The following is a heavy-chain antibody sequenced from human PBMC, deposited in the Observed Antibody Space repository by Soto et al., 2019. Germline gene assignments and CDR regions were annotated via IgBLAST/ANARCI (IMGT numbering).Heavy chain of an antibody. CDR2: IYPGDSDT. D-gene: IGHD2-2*01. CDR3: ARHGVRPNCSSTSCYLGDYYYGMDV. CDR1: GYSFTSYW. V-gene: IGHV5-51*01. J-gene: IGHJ6*02. Sequence: GESLKISCKGSGYSFTSYWIGWVRQMPGKGLEWMGIIYPGDSDTRYSPSFQGQVTISADKAISTAYLQWSSLKASDTAMYYCARHGVRPNCSSTSCYLGDYYYGMDVWGQGTTVTVSS.